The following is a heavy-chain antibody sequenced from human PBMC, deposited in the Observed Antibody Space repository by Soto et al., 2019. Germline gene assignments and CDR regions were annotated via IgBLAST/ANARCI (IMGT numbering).Heavy chain of an antibody. CDR3: ARGLRIAAAAWFDP. V-gene: IGHV4-31*03. CDR1: GGSISSGGYY. CDR2: IFYSGST. Sequence: PSETLSLTCTVSGGSISSGGYYWSWIRQHPGKGLEWIGYIFYSGSTYYIPSLKSRLTISLDTSKNQFSLKLSSVTAADTAVYYCARGLRIAAAAWFDPWGRGTLVTVSS. D-gene: IGHD6-13*01. J-gene: IGHJ5*02.